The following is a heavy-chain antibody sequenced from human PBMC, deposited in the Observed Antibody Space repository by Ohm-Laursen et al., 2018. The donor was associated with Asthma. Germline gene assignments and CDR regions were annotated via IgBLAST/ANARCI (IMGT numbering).Heavy chain of an antibody. CDR1: GGSISSGGYY. D-gene: IGHD4-17*01. CDR3: ARVKVTTGYYFDY. J-gene: IGHJ4*02. CDR2: IYYSGST. Sequence: SQTLSLTCTVSGGSISSGGYYWSWIRQHPGKGLEWIGYIYYSGSTYYNPSLKSRVTISVDTSKNQFSLKLSSVTAADTAVYYCARVKVTTGYYFDYWGQGTLVTVSS. V-gene: IGHV4-31*03.